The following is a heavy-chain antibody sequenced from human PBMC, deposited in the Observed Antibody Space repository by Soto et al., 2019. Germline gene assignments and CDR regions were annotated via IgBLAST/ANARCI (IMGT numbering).Heavy chain of an antibody. CDR1: GAYVSDFS. V-gene: IGHV4-4*07. Sequence: SETLSLTCTVSGAYVSDFSWSWIRQPAGKGLEWIGRITVNGITQYTPSFRSRVTMSMDTSRNQFSLNLQSATAADTALYYCARESGENWTYEAHWGQGTLVTVSS. D-gene: IGHD1-7*01. J-gene: IGHJ1*01. CDR3: ARESGENWTYEAH. CDR2: ITVNGIT.